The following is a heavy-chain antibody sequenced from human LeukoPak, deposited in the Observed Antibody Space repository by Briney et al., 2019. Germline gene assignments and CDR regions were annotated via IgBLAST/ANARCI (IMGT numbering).Heavy chain of an antibody. CDR2: IYYSGST. Sequence: SETLSLTCTVSGGSISSYYWSWIRQPPGKGLEWIGYIYYSGSTNYNPSLKSRVTISVDTSKNQFSLKLSSVTAADTAVYYCARGHYSSGWYVAYWGQGTLVTVSS. D-gene: IGHD6-19*01. CDR1: GGSISSYY. CDR3: ARGHYSSGWYVAY. J-gene: IGHJ4*02. V-gene: IGHV4-59*01.